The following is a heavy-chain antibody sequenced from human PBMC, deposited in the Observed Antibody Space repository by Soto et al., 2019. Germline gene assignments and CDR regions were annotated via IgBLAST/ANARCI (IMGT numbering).Heavy chain of an antibody. CDR1: GFTFSSYS. CDR2: ISSSSSYI. D-gene: IGHD6-19*01. Sequence: EVQLVESGGGLVKPGGSLRLSCAASGFTFSSYSMNWVRQAPGNGLECVSSISSSSSYIYYADSVKGRFTISRDNAKNSLYLQMNSLSAEDTAVYYCATIFAVAGGFDYWGQGTLVTVSS. CDR3: ATIFAVAGGFDY. J-gene: IGHJ4*02. V-gene: IGHV3-21*01.